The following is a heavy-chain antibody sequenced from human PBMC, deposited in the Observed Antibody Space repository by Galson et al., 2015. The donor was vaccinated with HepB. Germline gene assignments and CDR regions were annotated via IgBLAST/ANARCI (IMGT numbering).Heavy chain of an antibody. CDR3: ATDLWNYAKEIRDY. CDR2: FDPEDGET. V-gene: IGHV1-24*01. J-gene: IGHJ4*02. Sequence: SVKVSCKVSGYTLTELSMHWVRQAPGKGLEWMGGFDPEDGETIYAQKFQGRVTMTEDTSTDTAYMELSSLRSEDTAVYYCATDLWNYAKEIRDYWGQGTLVTVSS. CDR1: GYTLTELS. D-gene: IGHD1-7*01.